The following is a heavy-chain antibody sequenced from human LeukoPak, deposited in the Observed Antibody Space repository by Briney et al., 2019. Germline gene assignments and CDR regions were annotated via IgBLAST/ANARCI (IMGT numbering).Heavy chain of an antibody. J-gene: IGHJ4*02. Sequence: SETLSLTCTVSGGSISSYYWSWIRQPPGKGLEWIGYIYYSGSTNYNPSPKSRVTISVDTSKNQFSLKLSSVTAADTAVYYCARLGSGYEHFDYWGQGTLVTVSS. CDR3: ARLGSGYEHFDY. CDR2: IYYSGST. D-gene: IGHD6-25*01. V-gene: IGHV4-59*01. CDR1: GGSISSYY.